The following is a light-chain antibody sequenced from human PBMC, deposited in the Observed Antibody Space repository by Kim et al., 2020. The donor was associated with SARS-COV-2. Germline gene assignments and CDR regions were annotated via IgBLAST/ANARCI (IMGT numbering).Light chain of an antibody. CDR3: QQYHDWPS. Sequence: EIVMTQSPATLSVSPGERATLSCGASQSVGNNIAWYQQKPGRAPRLLIYTASTRATGIPARFSGSGSGTEFTLTISSLQSEDFATYYCQQYHDWPSFGGGTTVEIK. J-gene: IGKJ4*01. V-gene: IGKV3-15*01. CDR1: QSVGNN. CDR2: TAS.